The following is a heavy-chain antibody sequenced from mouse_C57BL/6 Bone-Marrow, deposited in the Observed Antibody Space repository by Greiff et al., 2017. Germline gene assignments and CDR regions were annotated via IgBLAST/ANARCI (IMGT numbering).Heavy chain of an antibody. CDR2: IYPGNSDT. V-gene: IGHV1-5*01. J-gene: IGHJ2*01. CDR3: TRGKGIYYGNCPHYFDY. CDR1: GYTFTSYW. D-gene: IGHD2-1*01. Sequence: EVQLQQSGTVLARPGASVKMSCKTSGYTFTSYWMHWVKQRPGQGLEWIGAIYPGNSDTSYNQKFKGKAKLTAVTSASTAYMELSSLTNEDSAVYYCTRGKGIYYGNCPHYFDYWGQGTTLTVSS.